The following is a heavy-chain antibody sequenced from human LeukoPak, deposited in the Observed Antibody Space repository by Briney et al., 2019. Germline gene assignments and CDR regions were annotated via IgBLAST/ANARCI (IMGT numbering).Heavy chain of an antibody. Sequence: PGGSLTLSCAASGYTFSDFSVNWVRQAPGEGLEWVSSISVRSNYRYYADSVRGRFTISRDDARDSLFLQMNSLRAEDTAVYFCVRLRRNNDRSGYYYYYDYWGQGTLVTVSS. CDR1: GYTFSDFS. J-gene: IGHJ4*02. D-gene: IGHD3-22*01. CDR3: VRLRRNNDRSGYYYYYDY. CDR2: ISVRSNYR. V-gene: IGHV3-21*01.